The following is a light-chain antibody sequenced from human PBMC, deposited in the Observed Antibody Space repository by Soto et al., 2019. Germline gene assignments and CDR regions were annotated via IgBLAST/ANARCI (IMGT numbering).Light chain of an antibody. J-gene: IGKJ1*01. CDR3: QQRSNWPPSWT. CDR1: QSVSTY. CDR2: DAS. Sequence: EIVLTQSPATLSLSPGQRATLSCRASQSVSTYLAWYQQKPGQAPRLLIYDASTRDTGIPARFSGSGSGTDFTLTISSLEPEGFAVYYCQQRSNWPPSWTFGQGTKVEIK. V-gene: IGKV3-11*01.